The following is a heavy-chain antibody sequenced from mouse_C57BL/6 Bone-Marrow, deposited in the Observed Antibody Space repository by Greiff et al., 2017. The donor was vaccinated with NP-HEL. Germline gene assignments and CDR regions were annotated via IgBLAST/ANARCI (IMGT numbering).Heavy chain of an antibody. J-gene: IGHJ2*01. V-gene: IGHV1-59*01. CDR1: GYTFTSYW. CDR3: ARVRDY. Sequence: QVQLKQPGAELVRPGPSVKLSCKASGYTFTSYWMHWVKQRPGQGLEWIGVIDPSDSYTNYNQKFKGKATLTVDTSSSTAYMQLSSLTSEDSAVYYCARVRDYWGQGTTLTVSS. CDR2: IDPSDSYT.